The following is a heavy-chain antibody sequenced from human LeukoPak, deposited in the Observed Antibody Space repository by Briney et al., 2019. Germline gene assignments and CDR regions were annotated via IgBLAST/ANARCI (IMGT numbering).Heavy chain of an antibody. CDR2: IYTSGST. Sequence: MSSETLSLTCTVSGGSISSYYWSWIRQPAGKGLEWVGRIYTSGSTNYDPSLKSRVTMSVDTSKNQFSLKLSSVTAADTAVYYCAREPFYYDSSGYPSPTYYYYGMDVWGQGTTVTVSS. D-gene: IGHD3-22*01. CDR3: AREPFYYDSSGYPSPTYYYYGMDV. CDR1: GGSISSYY. V-gene: IGHV4-4*07. J-gene: IGHJ6*02.